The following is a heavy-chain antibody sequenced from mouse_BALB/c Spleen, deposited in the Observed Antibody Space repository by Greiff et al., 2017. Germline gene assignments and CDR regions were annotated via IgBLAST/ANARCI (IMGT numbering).Heavy chain of an antibody. J-gene: IGHJ4*01. Sequence: VKLVESGPGLVAPSQSLSITCTVSGFSLTDYGVSWIRQPPGKGLEWLGVIWGGGSTYYNSALKSRLSISKDNSKSQVFLKMNSLQTDDTAMYYCAKPITTVVATRMDYWGQGTSVTVSS. V-gene: IGHV2-6-5*01. D-gene: IGHD1-1*01. CDR3: AKPITTVVATRMDY. CDR1: GFSLTDYG. CDR2: IWGGGST.